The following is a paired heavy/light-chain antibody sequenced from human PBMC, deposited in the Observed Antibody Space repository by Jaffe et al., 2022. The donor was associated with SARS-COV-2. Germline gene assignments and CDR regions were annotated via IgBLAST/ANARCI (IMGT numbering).Light chain of an antibody. CDR2: GAS. J-gene: IGKJ4*01. Sequence: DIQMAQSPSSLSASVGDRVTISCRASQDITNFLTWYQQTPGKAPKLLIYGASTLDTGVPSRFTGSGSGTHFILTITTLQPEDFATYYCQQYDSLPLTFGGGTKVE. CDR1: QDITNF. V-gene: IGKV1-33*01. CDR3: QQYDSLPLT.
Heavy chain of an antibody. CDR3: ARDRCTGSSCYSPEYFFDN. Sequence: EMLLLESGGALVQPGGSVRLSCAASGSTFPTYAMGWVRQAPGKGLEWVASISVRGGSTYYAESVKGRSTISRDNSRNTLYLQMNSLRAEDTALYYCARDRCTGSSCYSPEYFFDNWGQGTLVTVSS. V-gene: IGHV3-23*01. J-gene: IGHJ4*02. D-gene: IGHD2-8*02. CDR1: GSTFPTYA. CDR2: ISVRGGST.